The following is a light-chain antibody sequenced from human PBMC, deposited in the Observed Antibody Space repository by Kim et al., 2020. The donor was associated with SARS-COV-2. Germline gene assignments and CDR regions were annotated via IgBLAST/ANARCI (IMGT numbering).Light chain of an antibody. CDR3: QTWDTGIQV. J-gene: IGLJ3*02. CDR2: LNSDGSH. Sequence: QPVLTQSPSASASLGASVKLTCTLSSGHSNYAIAWHQQQPEKGPRYLMKLNSDGSHTKGDGIPDRFSGSSSGAERYLTISSLQSEDEADYYCQTWDTGIQVFGGGTQLTVL. CDR1: SGHSNYA. V-gene: IGLV4-69*01.